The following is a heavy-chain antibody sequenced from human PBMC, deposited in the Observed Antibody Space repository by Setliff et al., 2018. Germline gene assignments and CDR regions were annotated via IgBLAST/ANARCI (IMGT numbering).Heavy chain of an antibody. V-gene: IGHV1-2*02. J-gene: IGHJ4*02. D-gene: IGHD6-19*01. CDR3: ARGSSGWYRSGGLDY. Sequence: ASVKVSCKASGGTFSSYAISWVQQAPGQGLEWMGWINPKSAGTSSAQKFQGRVTMTRDTSTSTVYMELSSLRSEDTAVYYCARGSSGWYRSGGLDYWGQGTLVTVS. CDR2: INPKSAGT. CDR1: GGTFSSYA.